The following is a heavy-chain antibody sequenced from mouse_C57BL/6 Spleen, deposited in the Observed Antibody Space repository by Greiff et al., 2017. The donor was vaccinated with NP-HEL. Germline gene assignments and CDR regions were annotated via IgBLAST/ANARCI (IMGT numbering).Heavy chain of an antibody. Sequence: VQLQQSGAELVRPGASVKLSCKASGYTFTDYYINWVKQRPGQGLEWIARIYPGSGNTYYNEKFKGKATLTAEKSSSTAYMQLSSLTSEDSAVYFCARRIYYGNYFDYWGQGTTLTVSS. D-gene: IGHD2-1*01. CDR3: ARRIYYGNYFDY. J-gene: IGHJ2*01. V-gene: IGHV1-76*01. CDR1: GYTFTDYY. CDR2: IYPGSGNT.